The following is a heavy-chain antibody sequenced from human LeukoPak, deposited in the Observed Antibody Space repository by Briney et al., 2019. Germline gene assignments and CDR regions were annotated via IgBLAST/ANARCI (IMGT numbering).Heavy chain of an antibody. CDR2: ISSSGSTI. J-gene: IGHJ4*02. CDR3: ARDNRGGYSYGSVDY. CDR1: GFTFNDYY. V-gene: IGHV3-11*04. Sequence: PGGSMRLSCAAAGFTFNDYYMSWIRQAPGKGLEWDSFISSSGSTIYSEDSVKGRFTISSDNAKNSLYVQMNSRRAEDTAVYYCARDNRGGYSYGSVDYWGQGTLVTVSS. D-gene: IGHD5-18*01.